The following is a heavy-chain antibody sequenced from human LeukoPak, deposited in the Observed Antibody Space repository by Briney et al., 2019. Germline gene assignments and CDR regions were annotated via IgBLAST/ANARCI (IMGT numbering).Heavy chain of an antibody. CDR2: ISYDGSNK. V-gene: IGHV3-30*18. CDR3: AKGSMGRCSGNSCYSVY. Sequence: GGSLRLSCAASGFTFSSYAIHWVRQAPGKGLEWVAVISYDGSNKYYADSVKGRFTISRDNSKNTLYLQMNSLRVEDTAVYYCAKGSMGRCSGNSCYSVYWGQGTLVTVSS. D-gene: IGHD5-12*01. J-gene: IGHJ4*02. CDR1: GFTFSSYA.